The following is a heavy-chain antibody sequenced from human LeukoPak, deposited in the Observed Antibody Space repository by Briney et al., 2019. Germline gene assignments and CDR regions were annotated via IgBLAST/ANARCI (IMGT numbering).Heavy chain of an antibody. CDR3: ARERVVVVKYYYYYGMDV. D-gene: IGHD2-15*01. V-gene: IGHV1-69*13. J-gene: IGHJ6*02. CDR2: IIPIFGTA. Sequence: SVKVSCKASGGTFISYAISWVRQAPGQGLEWMGGIIPIFGTANYAQKFQGRVTITADESTSTAYMELSSLRSEDTAVYYCARERVVVVKYYYYYGMDVWGQGTTVTVSS. CDR1: GGTFISYA.